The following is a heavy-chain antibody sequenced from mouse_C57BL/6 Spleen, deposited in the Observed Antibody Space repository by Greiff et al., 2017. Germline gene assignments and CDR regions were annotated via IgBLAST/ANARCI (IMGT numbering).Heavy chain of an antibody. V-gene: IGHV1-54*01. D-gene: IGHD2-3*01. CDR3: ARSGDGYYPYAMDY. J-gene: IGHJ4*01. Sequence: QVQLQQSGAELVRPGTSVKVSCKASGYAFTNYLIEWVKQRPGQGLEWIGVINPGSGGTNYNEKFKGKATLTADKSSSTAYMQLSSLTSEDSAVYFCARSGDGYYPYAMDYWGQGTSVTVSS. CDR2: INPGSGGT. CDR1: GYAFTNYL.